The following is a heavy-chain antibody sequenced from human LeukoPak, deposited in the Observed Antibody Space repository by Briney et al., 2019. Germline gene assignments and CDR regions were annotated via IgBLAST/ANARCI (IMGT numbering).Heavy chain of an antibody. CDR1: GFTFSSYG. Sequence: GGSLRLSCAASGFTFSSYGMHWVRQAPGKGLEWVAFIRYDEINEYYVDSVKGRFTISRDNAKNSLYLQMNSLRAEDTAVYYCVKFPRGSYSHHWGQGTLVTVSS. CDR3: VKFPRGSYSHH. J-gene: IGHJ1*01. CDR2: IRYDEINE. D-gene: IGHD3-16*01. V-gene: IGHV3-30*02.